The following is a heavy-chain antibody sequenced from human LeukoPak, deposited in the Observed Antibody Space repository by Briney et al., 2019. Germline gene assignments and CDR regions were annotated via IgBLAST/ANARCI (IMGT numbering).Heavy chain of an antibody. V-gene: IGHV3-74*01. CDR1: GFTFSSYW. CDR2: INTDGSST. D-gene: IGHD3-9*01. J-gene: IGHJ4*02. Sequence: GGSLRLSCAASGFTFSSYWMHWVRQAPGKGLVWVSRINTDGSSTSYADSVKGRFTISRDNAKNTLYLQMNSLRAEDTAVYYCARTVPGYFFDYWGQGTLVTASS. CDR3: ARTVPGYFFDY.